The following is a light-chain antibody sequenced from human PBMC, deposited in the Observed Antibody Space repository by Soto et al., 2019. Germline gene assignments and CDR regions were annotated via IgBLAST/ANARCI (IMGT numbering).Light chain of an antibody. CDR1: QSVSSSY. CDR2: GAS. Sequence: EIVLTQSPGTLSLSPGARATLSCRASQSVSSSYLAWYQQKPGQAPRLLIYGASSRATGIPDRFSGSGSGTDFTLTISRLEPEYFTVYYCQQYGSSITFGQGTRLEMK. V-gene: IGKV3-20*01. J-gene: IGKJ5*01. CDR3: QQYGSSIT.